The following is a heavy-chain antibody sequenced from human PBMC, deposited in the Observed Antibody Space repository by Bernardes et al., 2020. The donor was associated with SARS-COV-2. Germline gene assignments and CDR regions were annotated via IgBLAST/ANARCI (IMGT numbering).Heavy chain of an antibody. V-gene: IGHV4-59*01. J-gene: IGHJ4*02. Sequence: SETLSLTFTISGCSIPAYSSCWFRPPPGHGLECIGYLYYPGSTNYNPSLQSRVTISVDTSKNQFSLKLSSVTAADTAVYYCARGFDYWGQGILVTVSS. CDR2: LYYPGST. CDR3: ARGFDY. CDR1: GCSIPAYS.